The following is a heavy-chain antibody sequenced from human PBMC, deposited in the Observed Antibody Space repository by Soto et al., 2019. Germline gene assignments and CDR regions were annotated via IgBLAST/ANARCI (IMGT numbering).Heavy chain of an antibody. CDR2: INPNTGGT. V-gene: IGHV1-2*02. CDR3: AGRGVDYSSYAMHV. D-gene: IGHD2-15*01. Sequence: ASVKVSCKASGYTFTGFFMHWVRQAPGQGLEWMGWINPNTGGTNFAQKFQGRVTMTRDASISTVYMELSNLRSDDTAVYYCAGRGVDYSSYAMHVWGQGTSVTVSS. CDR1: GYTFTGFF. J-gene: IGHJ6*02.